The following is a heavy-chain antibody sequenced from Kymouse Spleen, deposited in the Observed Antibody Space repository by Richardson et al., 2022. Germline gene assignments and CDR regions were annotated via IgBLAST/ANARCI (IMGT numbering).Heavy chain of an antibody. CDR1: GFTFDDYA. CDR3: AKDSDILTAPEYYYYGMDV. CDR2: ISWNSGSI. D-gene: IGHD3-9*01. Sequence: EVQLVESGGGLVQPGRSLRLSCAASGFTFDDYAMHWVRQAPGKGLEWVSGISWNSGSIGYADSVKGRFTISRDNAKNSLYLQMNSLRAEDTALYYCAKDSDILTAPEYYYYGMDVWGQGTTVTVSS. J-gene: IGHJ6*02. V-gene: IGHV3-9*01.